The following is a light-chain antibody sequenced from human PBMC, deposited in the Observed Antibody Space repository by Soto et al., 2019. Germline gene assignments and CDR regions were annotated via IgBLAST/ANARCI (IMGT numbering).Light chain of an antibody. CDR1: SSDVGYYNY. V-gene: IGLV2-14*01. CDR2: EVS. Sequence: QSALTQPASVSGSPGQSITISCTGTSSDVGYYNYVSWYQQHPGKAPKLVIYEVSNRPSGVSNRFSGSKSGNTASLTISGLQAEDEADYSCSSYTTSNTLVFGGGTKLTV. CDR3: SSYTTSNTLV. J-gene: IGLJ2*01.